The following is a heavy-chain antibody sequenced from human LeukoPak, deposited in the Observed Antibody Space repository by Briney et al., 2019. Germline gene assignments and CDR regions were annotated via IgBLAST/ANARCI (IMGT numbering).Heavy chain of an antibody. V-gene: IGHV3-23*01. Sequence: GGSLRLSCAASGFTLSNYAMNWVRQAPGKGLEWVSSISVNSDRIDYADSVKGRSTISRDNSKNTLYLQMNSLRAEDTAVYYCAKDQRGVDTGSYFFDYWGQGTLVTVSS. J-gene: IGHJ4*02. CDR1: GFTLSNYA. D-gene: IGHD1-26*01. CDR3: AKDQRGVDTGSYFFDY. CDR2: ISVNSDRI.